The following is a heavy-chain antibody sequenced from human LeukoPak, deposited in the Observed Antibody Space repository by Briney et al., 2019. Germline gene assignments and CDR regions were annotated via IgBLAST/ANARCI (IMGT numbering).Heavy chain of an antibody. CDR3: AKDGGSSSWYAYDY. V-gene: IGHV3-30*02. J-gene: IGHJ4*02. CDR2: IRYDGSNK. Sequence: GGSLRLSCAASGFTFSSYGMHWVRQAPGKGLEWVAFIRYDGSNKYYADSVKGRFTISRDNPKNTLYLQTNSLRAEDTAVYYCAKDGGSSSWYAYDYWGQGTLVTVSS. D-gene: IGHD6-13*01. CDR1: GFTFSSYG.